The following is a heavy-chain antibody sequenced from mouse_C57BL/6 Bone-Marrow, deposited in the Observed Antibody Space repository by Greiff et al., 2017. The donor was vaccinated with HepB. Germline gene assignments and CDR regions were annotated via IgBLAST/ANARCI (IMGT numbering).Heavy chain of an antibody. CDR3: ARYGD. J-gene: IGHJ3*01. CDR1: GYSITSGYY. CDR2: ISYDGSN. D-gene: IGHD1-1*01. V-gene: IGHV3-6*01. Sequence: EVKLVESGPGLVKPSQSLSLTCSVTGYSITSGYYWNWIRQFPGNKLEWMGYISYDGSNNYNPSLKNRITITRATSKNQFFLKLNSVTTEDTATYYCARYGDWGQGTLVTVSA.